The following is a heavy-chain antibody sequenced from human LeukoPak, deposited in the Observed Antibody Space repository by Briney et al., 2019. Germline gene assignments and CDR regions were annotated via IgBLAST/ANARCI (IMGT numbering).Heavy chain of an antibody. Sequence: SETLSLTCTASGASISTYYWSWIRQPPGEGLEWIAYIAPSGGAVYNPSLNSRLTVSVDTSKNQFSLKLNSVTAADTAAYYCARHVATTVTCGYSCHPMDVWGKGTTVSVSS. D-gene: IGHD4-17*01. CDR2: IAPSGGA. V-gene: IGHV4-4*09. CDR1: GASISTYY. CDR3: ARHVATTVTCGYSCHPMDV. J-gene: IGHJ6*03.